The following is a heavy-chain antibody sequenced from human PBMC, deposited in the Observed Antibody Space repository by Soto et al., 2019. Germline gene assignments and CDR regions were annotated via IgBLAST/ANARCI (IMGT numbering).Heavy chain of an antibody. J-gene: IGHJ5*02. CDR3: ARVGDLRWSDP. CDR1: GDSISSAGSS. D-gene: IGHD3-10*01. Sequence: QLQLQESGSGLVKPSQTLSLTCVVSGDSISSAGSSWSWVRQPPGQGLEWIGYIYNSGSTFYNPSLRSRVTMSIDIAKKRFSLNLTSVTDADTAVYYCARVGDLRWSDPWGQGALVTVSS. V-gene: IGHV4-30-2*01. CDR2: IYNSGST.